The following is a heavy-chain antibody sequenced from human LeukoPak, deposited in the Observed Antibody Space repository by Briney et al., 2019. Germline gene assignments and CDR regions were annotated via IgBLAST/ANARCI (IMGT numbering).Heavy chain of an antibody. Sequence: SETQSLTCTVSGDSISNYYWSWIRQPAGKGLEWIGRIYTSGSTNYNPSLKSRVTISVDTSKNQFSLKLSSVTAADTAVYYCGRVSLVRGAPDYYFVYWGQGNLVTVSS. CDR2: IYTSGST. D-gene: IGHD3-10*01. V-gene: IGHV4-4*07. CDR1: GDSISNYY. J-gene: IGHJ4*02. CDR3: GRVSLVRGAPDYYFVY.